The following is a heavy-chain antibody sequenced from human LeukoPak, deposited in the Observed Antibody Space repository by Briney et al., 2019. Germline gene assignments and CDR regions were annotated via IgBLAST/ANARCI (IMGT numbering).Heavy chain of an antibody. Sequence: LPGGPLRLSCAAPGLTFSAYAMSWVRQAPGKGLEWVSAISGSGGSTYYADSVKGRFTISRDNSKNTLYLQMNSLRAEDTAVYYCAKEMTSRGYFDYWGQGTLVTVSS. J-gene: IGHJ4*02. CDR1: GLTFSAYA. CDR3: AKEMTSRGYFDY. D-gene: IGHD3-10*01. V-gene: IGHV3-23*01. CDR2: ISGSGGST.